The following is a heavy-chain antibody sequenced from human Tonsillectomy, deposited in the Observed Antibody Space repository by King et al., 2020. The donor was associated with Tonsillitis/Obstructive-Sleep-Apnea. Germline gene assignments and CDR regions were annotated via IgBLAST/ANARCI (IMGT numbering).Heavy chain of an antibody. CDR1: GGSFNSYY. V-gene: IGHV4-34*01. J-gene: IGHJ2*01. CDR2: INHSGST. CDR3: ARGRGDTRRYFDL. Sequence: VQLQQWGAGLLKPSETLSLTCAVYGGSFNSYYWSWIRQPPGKGLEWIGEINHSGSTNYNPSLKSRVTISVDTSKNQFSLKLSSVTAADTAGYYCARGRGDTRRYFDLWGRGTLVTVSS. D-gene: IGHD2-21*02.